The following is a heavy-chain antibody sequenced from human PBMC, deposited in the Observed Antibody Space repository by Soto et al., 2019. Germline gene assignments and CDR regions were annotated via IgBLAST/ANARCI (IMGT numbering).Heavy chain of an antibody. D-gene: IGHD2-2*01. Sequence: GASVKVSCKASGYTFTSYAMHWVRQAPGQRLEWMGWINAGNGNTKYSQKFQGRVTMTRDTSTSTVYMELSSLRSEDTAVYYCASRGVKGDIVVVPAASDAFDIWGQGTMVTVSS. CDR1: GYTFTSYA. CDR2: INAGNGNT. V-gene: IGHV1-3*01. J-gene: IGHJ3*02. CDR3: ASRGVKGDIVVVPAASDAFDI.